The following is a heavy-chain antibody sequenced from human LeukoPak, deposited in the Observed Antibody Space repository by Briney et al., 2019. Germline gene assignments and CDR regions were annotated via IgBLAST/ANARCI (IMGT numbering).Heavy chain of an antibody. CDR3: ARVGGYSNYGFDY. J-gene: IGHJ4*02. Sequence: GGSLRLSCAASGFGFSTYTMSWVRQAPGKGLEWVSAISGSGGSTYYADSVKGRFTISRDNAKNSLYLQMNSLRAEDTAVYYCARVGGYSNYGFDYWGQGTLVTVSS. D-gene: IGHD4-11*01. V-gene: IGHV3-23*01. CDR2: ISGSGGST. CDR1: GFGFSTYT.